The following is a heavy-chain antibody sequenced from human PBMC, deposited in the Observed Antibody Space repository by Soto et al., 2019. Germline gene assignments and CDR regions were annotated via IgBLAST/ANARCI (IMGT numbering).Heavy chain of an antibody. V-gene: IGHV1-3*01. D-gene: IGHD1-20*01. CDR3: ASWPQSTGIRYDY. CDR2: INAGNGNT. Sequence: ASVKVSCKASGYTFTSYAMHWVRQPPGQRLEWMGWINAGNGNTKYSQKFQGRVTITRDTSASTAYMELSSLRSEDTAVYYCASWPQSTGIRYDYWGQGTLVTVSS. J-gene: IGHJ4*02. CDR1: GYTFTSYA.